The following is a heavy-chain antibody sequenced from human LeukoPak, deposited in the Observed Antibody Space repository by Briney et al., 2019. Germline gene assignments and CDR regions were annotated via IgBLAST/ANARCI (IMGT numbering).Heavy chain of an antibody. J-gene: IGHJ6*03. CDR1: GGSISSYY. Sequence: SETLSLTCTVSGGSISSYYWGWIRQPPGKGLEWIGSIYYSGSTYYNPSLKSRVTISVDTSKNQFSLKLSSVTAADTAVYYCARANPSTFVYYMDVWGKGTTVTVSS. CDR3: ARANPSTFVYYMDV. V-gene: IGHV4-39*01. D-gene: IGHD5/OR15-5a*01. CDR2: IYYSGST.